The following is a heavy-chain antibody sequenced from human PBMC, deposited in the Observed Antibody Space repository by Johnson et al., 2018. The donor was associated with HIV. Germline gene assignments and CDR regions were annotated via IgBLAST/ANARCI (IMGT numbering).Heavy chain of an antibody. CDR1: GFTFSSYA. J-gene: IGHJ3*02. Sequence: VQLVESGGGVVQPGRSLRLSCAASGFTFSSYAMHWVRQAPGKGLEWISYISSSGSTRYYADSVKGRFTISRDNAKNSLYLQMNSLRAEDTAVYYCARYQQLVRDGAFDIWGQGTMVTVSS. D-gene: IGHD6-13*01. CDR3: ARYQQLVRDGAFDI. CDR2: ISSSGSTR. V-gene: IGHV3-48*04.